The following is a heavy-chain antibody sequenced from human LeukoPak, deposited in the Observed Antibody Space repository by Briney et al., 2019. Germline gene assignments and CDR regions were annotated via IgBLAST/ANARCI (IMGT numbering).Heavy chain of an antibody. J-gene: IGHJ6*03. CDR1: GFTFDEYG. Sequence: PGGSLRLSCAASGFTFDEYGMSWVRQAPGKGLEWVSGINWNGGSTGYADSVKGRFTISRDNAKNSLYLQMNSLRAEDTALYYCARGLRITMFGVVDDYYYYMDVWGKGTTVTVSS. D-gene: IGHD3-3*01. CDR3: ARGLRITMFGVVDDYYYYMDV. CDR2: INWNGGST. V-gene: IGHV3-20*04.